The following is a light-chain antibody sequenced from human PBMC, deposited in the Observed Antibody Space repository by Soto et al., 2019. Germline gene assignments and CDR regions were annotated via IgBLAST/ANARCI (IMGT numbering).Light chain of an antibody. J-gene: IGKJ1*01. CDR1: QTISNTY. V-gene: IGKV3-20*01. Sequence: EIVLTQSPGTLSLSPGETATLSCRASQTISNTYLAWYQQKPGQAPRLLIYGASTRATGIPGRFSGSGSGTDFTLTVNRLEPEDFAVDYCQQYGSSPRTFGQGTKVEI. CDR3: QQYGSSPRT. CDR2: GAS.